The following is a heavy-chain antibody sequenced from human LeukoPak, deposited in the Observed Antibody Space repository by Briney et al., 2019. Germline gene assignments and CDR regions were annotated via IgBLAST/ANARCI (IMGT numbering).Heavy chain of an antibody. V-gene: IGHV1-18*01. J-gene: IGHJ4*02. CDR3: LVQLERRGVDY. CDR2: ISAYNGNT. CDR1: GYTFTSYG. Sequence: ASVKVSCKASGYTFTSYGISWVRQALGQGLEWMGWISAYNGNTNYAQKLQGRVTMTTDTSTSTAYMELRSLRSDDTAVYYCLVQLERRGVDYWGQGTLVTVSS. D-gene: IGHD1-1*01.